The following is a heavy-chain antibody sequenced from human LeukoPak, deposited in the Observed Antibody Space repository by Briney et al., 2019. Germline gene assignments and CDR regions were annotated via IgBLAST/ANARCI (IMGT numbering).Heavy chain of an antibody. J-gene: IGHJ4*02. Sequence: PSETLSLTCAVYGGSFSGYYWSWIRQPPGKGLEWIGEINHSGSTNYNPSLKSRVTISVDTSKNQFSLKLSSVTAADTAVYYCARAHYDFWSGYQPIAAYFDHWGQGTLVTVSS. D-gene: IGHD3-3*01. CDR2: INHSGST. CDR3: ARAHYDFWSGYQPIAAYFDH. CDR1: GGSFSGYY. V-gene: IGHV4-34*01.